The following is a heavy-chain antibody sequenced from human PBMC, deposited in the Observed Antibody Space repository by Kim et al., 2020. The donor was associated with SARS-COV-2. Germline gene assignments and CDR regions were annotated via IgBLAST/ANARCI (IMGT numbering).Heavy chain of an antibody. V-gene: IGHV1-18*01. Sequence: THYAPKLHGRVTITTDTSTSTAYMELRSLRSDDTAVYYCATGGDYPVDYWGQGTLVTVSS. CDR3: ATGGDYPVDY. J-gene: IGHJ4*02. D-gene: IGHD4-17*01. CDR2: T.